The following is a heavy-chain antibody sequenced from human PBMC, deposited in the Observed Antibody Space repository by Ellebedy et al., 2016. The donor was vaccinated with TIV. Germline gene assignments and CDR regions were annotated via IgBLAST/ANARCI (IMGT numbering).Heavy chain of an antibody. J-gene: IGHJ6*02. CDR3: AKDLNRFSEGDIVATTDKTSGYYYYGMDV. D-gene: IGHD5-12*01. V-gene: IGHV3-30*18. CDR2: ISYDGSNK. CDR1: GFTFSSHW. Sequence: GGSLRLXCAASGFTFSSHWMHWVRQAPGKGLEWVAVISYDGSNKYYADSVKGRFTISRDNSKNTLYLQMNSLRAEDTAVYYCAKDLNRFSEGDIVATTDKTSGYYYYGMDVWGQGTTVTVSS.